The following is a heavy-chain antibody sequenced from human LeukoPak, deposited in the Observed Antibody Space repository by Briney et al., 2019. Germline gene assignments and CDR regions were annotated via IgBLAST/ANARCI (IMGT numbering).Heavy chain of an antibody. D-gene: IGHD3-22*01. CDR2: IRGSDGST. CDR1: GFTFSSNA. V-gene: IGHV3-23*01. Sequence: GGSLRLSCAASGFTFSSNAMTWARQAPGKGLEWVSTIRGSDGSTNYADSVKGRFTISRDNSKNTLHLQMNSLRAEDTAVYYCAKARIVVIPPADALDVWGQGTLVTVSS. J-gene: IGHJ3*01. CDR3: AKARIVVIPPADALDV.